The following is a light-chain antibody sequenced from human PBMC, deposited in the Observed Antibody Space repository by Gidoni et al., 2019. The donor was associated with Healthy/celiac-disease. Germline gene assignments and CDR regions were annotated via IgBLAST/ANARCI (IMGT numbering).Light chain of an antibody. CDR3: QQSYSTPPET. Sequence: QMSQSPSSLSASVGDRVTITCRASQSISSYLNWYQQKPGKAPKLLIYAASSLQSGVPSRFSGSGSGTDFTLTISSLQPEDFATYYCQQSYSTPPETFGQGTKVEIK. CDR2: AAS. CDR1: QSISSY. V-gene: IGKV1-39*01. J-gene: IGKJ1*01.